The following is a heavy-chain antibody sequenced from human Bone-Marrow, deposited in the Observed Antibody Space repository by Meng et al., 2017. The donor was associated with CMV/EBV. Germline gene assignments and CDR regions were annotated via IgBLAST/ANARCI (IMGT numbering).Heavy chain of an antibody. CDR2: INHSGST. V-gene: IGHV4-39*07. J-gene: IGHJ5*02. CDR3: AAGFYGSGSPSNWCDP. CDR1: GGSASSGSYY. Sequence: SETLSLTCTVSGGSASSGSYYWGWVRQPPGKGLEWIGSINHSGSTNYNPSLKSRVTISVDTSQNQFSLQLSSVTAADTAVYYCAAGFYGSGSPSNWCDPWGQGTLVTVSS. D-gene: IGHD3-10*01.